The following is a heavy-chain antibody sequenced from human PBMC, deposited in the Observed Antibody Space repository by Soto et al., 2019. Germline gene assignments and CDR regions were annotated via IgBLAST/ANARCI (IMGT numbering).Heavy chain of an antibody. V-gene: IGHV3-23*01. J-gene: IGHJ6*02. D-gene: IGHD3-10*01. CDR3: AKTGGFGELLSPYYYYGMDV. CDR2: ISGSGGST. CDR1: GFTFSSYA. Sequence: GGSLRLSCAASGFTFSSYAMSWVRQAPGKGLEWVSAISGSGGSTYYADSVKGRFTISRDNSKNTLYLQMNSLRAEDTAVYYCAKTGGFGELLSPYYYYGMDVWGQGTTVTVS.